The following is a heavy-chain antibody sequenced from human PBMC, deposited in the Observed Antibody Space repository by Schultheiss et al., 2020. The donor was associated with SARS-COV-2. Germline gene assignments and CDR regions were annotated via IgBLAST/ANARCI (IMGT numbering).Heavy chain of an antibody. Sequence: GSLRLSCAVYGGSFSGYYWSWIRQPPGKGLEWIGEINHSGSTNYNPSLKSRVTISVDKSKNQFSLKLSSVTAADTAVYYCATTAVAHDYWGQGTLVTVSS. CDR3: ATTAVAHDY. J-gene: IGHJ4*02. D-gene: IGHD6-19*01. CDR1: GGSFSGYY. V-gene: IGHV4-34*01. CDR2: INHSGST.